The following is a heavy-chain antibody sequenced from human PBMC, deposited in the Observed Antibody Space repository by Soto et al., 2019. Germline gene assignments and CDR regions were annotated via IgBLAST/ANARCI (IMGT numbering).Heavy chain of an antibody. D-gene: IGHD3-22*01. Sequence: QVQLQQWGAGLLKPSETLSLTCAVSGGSFSGHSWTWIRQSPGKGLEWSGDINHSGRVNYSPSLKSRATISLDTSKNQFSLTLRAVTAADTAMYYCSTRAYDTNGYYRFDPWGQGTLVTVSS. CDR3: STRAYDTNGYYRFDP. CDR1: GGSFSGHS. J-gene: IGHJ5*01. V-gene: IGHV4-34*01. CDR2: INHSGRV.